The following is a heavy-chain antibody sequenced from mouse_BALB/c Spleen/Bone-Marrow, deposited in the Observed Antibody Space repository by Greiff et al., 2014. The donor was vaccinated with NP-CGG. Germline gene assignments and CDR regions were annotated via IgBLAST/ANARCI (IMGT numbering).Heavy chain of an antibody. CDR3: ARRGYDEGFYFPMDY. Sequence: QVQLQQPGAELARPGASVKLSCKASGYTFTNYWIQWVKQRPGQGLEWIGTIYPGDGDTRYTQNFKGKATLNADKSSNTAYMQLSSLASEDSAVYYCARRGYDEGFYFPMDYRGQGTSVTVSS. J-gene: IGHJ4*01. D-gene: IGHD2-14*01. V-gene: IGHV1-87*01. CDR2: IYPGDGDT. CDR1: GYTFTNYW.